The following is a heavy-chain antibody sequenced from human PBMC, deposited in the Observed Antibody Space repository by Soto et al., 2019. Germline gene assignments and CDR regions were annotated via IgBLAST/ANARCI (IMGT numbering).Heavy chain of an antibody. V-gene: IGHV3-30*18. CDR1: GFTFSSYG. CDR3: AKDRGPEGGSSWYGLVDY. Sequence: QVQLVESGGGVVQPGRSLRLSCAASGFTFSSYGMHWVRQAPGKGLEWVAVISYDGSNKYYADSVKGRFTISRDNSKNTLYLQMNSLRAEDTAVYYCAKDRGPEGGSSWYGLVDYWGQGTLVTVSS. D-gene: IGHD6-13*01. CDR2: ISYDGSNK. J-gene: IGHJ4*02.